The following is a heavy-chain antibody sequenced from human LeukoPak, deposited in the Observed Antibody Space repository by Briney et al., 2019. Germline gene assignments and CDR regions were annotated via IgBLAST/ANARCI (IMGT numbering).Heavy chain of an antibody. V-gene: IGHV3-30*01. CDR3: ARVNYLDDSDFDI. CDR1: GFTFSDFA. Sequence: GRSLRLSCAGSGFTFSDFAIHWVRQAPGKGLEWVTVISYDGNNKYYADSVKGRFTISRDNSKNTVSLQMNSLRPEDTAVYYRARVNYLDDSDFDIWGQGTMVTVSS. J-gene: IGHJ3*02. CDR2: ISYDGNNK. D-gene: IGHD3-22*01.